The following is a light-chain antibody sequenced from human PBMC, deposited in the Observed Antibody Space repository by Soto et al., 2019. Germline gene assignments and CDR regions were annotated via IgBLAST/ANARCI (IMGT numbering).Light chain of an antibody. J-gene: IGKJ4*01. CDR1: DSIDRY. Sequence: DIQMTQSPSSLSAFVGDTVTINCRATDSIDRYLNWYQQKPGKAPKLLIYDASNLETGVPSRFSGSGSGTDFTFTISSLQPEDIATYYCQQYDNLLTFGGGTKVEIK. CDR3: QQYDNLLT. V-gene: IGKV1-33*01. CDR2: DAS.